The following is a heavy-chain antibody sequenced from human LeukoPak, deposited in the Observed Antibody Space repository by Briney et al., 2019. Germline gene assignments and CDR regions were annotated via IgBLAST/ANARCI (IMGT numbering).Heavy chain of an antibody. CDR2: IYYSGST. J-gene: IGHJ4*02. V-gene: IGHV4-31*03. CDR3: ARGIKDGYNTWDY. Sequence: SQTLSLTCTVSGGSISSGGYYWSWIRQHPGKGLEWIGYIYYSGSTYYNPSLKGRVTISVDTSKNQFSLKLSSVTAADTAVYYCARGIKDGYNTWDYWGQGTLVTVSS. D-gene: IGHD5-24*01. CDR1: GGSISSGGYY.